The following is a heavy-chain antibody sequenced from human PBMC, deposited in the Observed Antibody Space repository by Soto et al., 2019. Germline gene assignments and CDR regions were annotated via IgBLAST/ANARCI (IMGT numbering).Heavy chain of an antibody. CDR1: GYTFTNYA. CDR3: ATEGY. Sequence: ASVKVSCKASGYTFTNYAMHWVRQAPGQRLEWMGWINAYSGNTNYSQKLQGRVTMTTDTSTSTAYMELRSLRSDDTAVYYCATEGYWGQGTLVTVSS. V-gene: IGHV1-3*01. J-gene: IGHJ4*02. CDR2: INAYSGNT.